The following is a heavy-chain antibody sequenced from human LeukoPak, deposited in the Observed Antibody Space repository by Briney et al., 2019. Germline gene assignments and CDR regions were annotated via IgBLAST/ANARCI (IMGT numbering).Heavy chain of an antibody. Sequence: GGSLRLSCAASGFTFSSYAMSWVRQAPGKGLEWVSAISGSGGSTYYADSVKGRSTISRDNSKNTLYLQMNSLRAEDAAVYYCAGWTYYYDSSGYNGDYWGQGTLVTVSS. CDR3: AGWTYYYDSSGYNGDY. CDR1: GFTFSSYA. D-gene: IGHD3-22*01. J-gene: IGHJ4*02. V-gene: IGHV3-23*01. CDR2: ISGSGGST.